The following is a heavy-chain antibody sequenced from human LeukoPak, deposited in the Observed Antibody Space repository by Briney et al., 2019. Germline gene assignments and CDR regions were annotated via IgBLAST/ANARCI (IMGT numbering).Heavy chain of an antibody. CDR1: GYTFTGYY. V-gene: IGHV1-2*02. J-gene: IGHJ3*02. Sequence: ASVKVSCKASGYTFTGYYMHWVRQAPGQGLEWMGWINPNSGGTNYAQKFQGRVTMTRDTSISTAYMELSRLRSDDTAVYYCARAPYYYGSGSIRPNDAFDIWGQGTMVTVSS. CDR3: ARAPYYYGSGSIRPNDAFDI. D-gene: IGHD3-10*01. CDR2: INPNSGGT.